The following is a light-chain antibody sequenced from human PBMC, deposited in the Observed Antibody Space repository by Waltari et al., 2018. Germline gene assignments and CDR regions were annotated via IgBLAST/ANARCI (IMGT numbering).Light chain of an antibody. Sequence: DIQMTQSPSSLSASVGDRVTITCQASQGISKFVNWYQHKAGKAPKLLIHDATRLEVGVPSRFTGSGSGTDFTFTVSSLQPEDIATYYCQQFDSVPYTFVQGTKLEI. CDR2: DAT. CDR1: QGISKF. CDR3: QQFDSVPYT. V-gene: IGKV1-33*01. J-gene: IGKJ2*01.